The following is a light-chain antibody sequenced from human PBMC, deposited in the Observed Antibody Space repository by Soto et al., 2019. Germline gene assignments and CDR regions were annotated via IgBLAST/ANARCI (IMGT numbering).Light chain of an antibody. Sequence: EIVLTQSPGTLSLSPEERATLSCRASQSVSSTYLAWYQQKPGQAPRLLIYDASTRATAIPARFSGSGSETEFTLTISSLEPEDFAVYYCQQRSNWPITFGQGTRLEIK. J-gene: IGKJ5*01. CDR3: QQRSNWPIT. CDR1: QSVSSTY. V-gene: IGKV3D-20*02. CDR2: DAS.